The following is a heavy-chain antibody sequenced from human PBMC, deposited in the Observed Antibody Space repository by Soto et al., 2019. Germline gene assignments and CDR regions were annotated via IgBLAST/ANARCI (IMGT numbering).Heavy chain of an antibody. CDR1: GFIFSDYW. CDR2: MSPDGSAQ. V-gene: IGHV3-7*05. D-gene: IGHD3-22*01. Sequence: DVHLVESGGGLVQPGGSLRLSCVGSGFIFSDYWMSWVRQAPGKGLEWVANMSPDGSAQSYVDSVTGRFTISRDNAGNSLFLQMSSLRAEDTAVYYCARNTIVGGQGTLVTVSS. CDR3: ARNTIV. J-gene: IGHJ4*02.